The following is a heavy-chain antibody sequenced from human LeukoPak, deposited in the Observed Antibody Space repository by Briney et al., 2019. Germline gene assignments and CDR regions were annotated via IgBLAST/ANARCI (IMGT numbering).Heavy chain of an antibody. D-gene: IGHD3-22*01. CDR2: IIPIFGTA. V-gene: IGHV1-69*01. J-gene: IGHJ5*02. CDR1: GGTFNNYA. Sequence: GASVKVSCKASGGTFNNYAINWVRQAPGQGLEWMGGIIPIFGTANYAQKFQGRVTITADESTSTAYMELSSLRSEDTAVYYCARGHYHDSSGYYYGWFDPWAREPWSPSPQ. CDR3: ARGHYHDSSGYYYGWFDP.